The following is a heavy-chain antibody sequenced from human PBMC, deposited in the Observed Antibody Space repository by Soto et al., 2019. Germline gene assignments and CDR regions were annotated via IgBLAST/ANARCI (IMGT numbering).Heavy chain of an antibody. CDR3: APEALHSVP. J-gene: IGHJ5*02. CDR1: VGAVSSGIYY. D-gene: IGHD2-21*01. V-gene: IGHV4-61*01. Sequence: KTSETRWLTCNFCVGAVSSGIYYWSWIRQPPGKGLEWIGYIHYSGSTNYNPSLKSRVAMSVDTSKNKFSLKLSSVTAADTAVYYCAPEALHSVPWGQGTLVNVSS. CDR2: IHYSGST.